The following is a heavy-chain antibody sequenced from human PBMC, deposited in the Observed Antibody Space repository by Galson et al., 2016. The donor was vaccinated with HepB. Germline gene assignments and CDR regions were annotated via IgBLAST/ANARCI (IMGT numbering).Heavy chain of an antibody. V-gene: IGHV3-7*01. CDR2: IKKDGTEK. D-gene: IGHD6-13*01. CDR1: GFTFSNYW. Sequence: SLRLSCAASGFTFSNYWMTWVRQAPGKGLEWVANIKKDGTEKYYVDSVEGRFTISRDNAKNLWYLEMNSLRVEDTAVYYCAREHRSSSWYLPYWGQGTLVTVSS. J-gene: IGHJ4*02. CDR3: AREHRSSSWYLPY.